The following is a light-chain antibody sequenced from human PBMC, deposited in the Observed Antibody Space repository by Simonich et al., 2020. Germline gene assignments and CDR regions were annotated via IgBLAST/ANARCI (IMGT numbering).Light chain of an antibody. CDR2: GAS. Sequence: EIVLTQSPGPLSLSPGERATLSCRASQSVSSSYLAWYQQKPGQAPRLLIYGASSRATGIPDRVRGSGSGTDFTLTISRLEPEDFAVYYCQQYGSSLFTFGPGTKVDIK. J-gene: IGKJ3*01. CDR3: QQYGSSLFT. CDR1: QSVSSSY. V-gene: IGKV3-20*01.